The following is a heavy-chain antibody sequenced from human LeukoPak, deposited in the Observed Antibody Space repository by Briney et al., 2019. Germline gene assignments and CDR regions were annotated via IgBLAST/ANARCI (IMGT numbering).Heavy chain of an antibody. V-gene: IGHV4-59*01. D-gene: IGHD3-16*01. CDR2: VYHTGHT. CDR3: ARHRFGHLFDY. J-gene: IGHJ4*02. CDR1: GDSISGYD. Sequence: SETLSLTCTVSGDSISGYDWSWIRQPPGKGLEWIGYVYHTGHTHYSPSLKSRVTVSLDTSRNQVSLILSSVTAADTAVYYCARHRFGHLFDYWGQGTLVFVSS.